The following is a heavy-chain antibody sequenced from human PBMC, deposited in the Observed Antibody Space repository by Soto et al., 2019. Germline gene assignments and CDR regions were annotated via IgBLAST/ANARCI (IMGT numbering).Heavy chain of an antibody. D-gene: IGHD3-10*01. CDR1: GYNFTSYG. J-gene: IGHJ4*02. Sequence: QVQLVQSGAEVKKPRASVKVSFKASGYNFTSYGINWVREATGQGLEWMEWMNPNSGNTGYAQKFQGRVTMTRNTSISTAYMELSSLRSEDTAVYYCAITHLRFGEHHYWGQGTLVTVSS. CDR2: MNPNSGNT. V-gene: IGHV1-8*01. CDR3: AITHLRFGEHHY.